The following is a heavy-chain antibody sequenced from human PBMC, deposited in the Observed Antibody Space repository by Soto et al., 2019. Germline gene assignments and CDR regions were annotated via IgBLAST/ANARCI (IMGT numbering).Heavy chain of an antibody. CDR3: ATDTSTMVRGFFLDYP. D-gene: IGHD3-10*01. CDR2: SDPEDGET. Sequence: ASVKVSCKVSGYTLTELSMHWVRQAPGKGLEWMGGSDPEDGETIYAQKFQGRVTMTEDTSTDTAYMELSSLRSEDTAVYYCATDTSTMVRGFFLDYPWGQGTLVTVSS. CDR1: GYTLTELS. V-gene: IGHV1-24*01. J-gene: IGHJ5*02.